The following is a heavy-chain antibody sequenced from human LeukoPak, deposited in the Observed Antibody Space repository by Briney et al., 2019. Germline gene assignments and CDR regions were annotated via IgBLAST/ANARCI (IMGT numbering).Heavy chain of an antibody. J-gene: IGHJ4*02. Sequence: SETLSLTCTVSGGSISSSSYYWGWIRQPPGKGLEWIGSIYYSGSTYYNPSLKSRVTISVDTSKNQFSLKLSSVTAVDTAVYYCARRSGITIFGVVTHYFDYWGQGTLVTVSS. CDR3: ARRSGITIFGVVTHYFDY. CDR1: GGSISSSSYY. CDR2: IYYSGST. D-gene: IGHD3-3*01. V-gene: IGHV4-39*01.